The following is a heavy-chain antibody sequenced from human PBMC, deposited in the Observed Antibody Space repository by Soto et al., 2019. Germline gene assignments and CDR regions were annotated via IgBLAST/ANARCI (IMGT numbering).Heavy chain of an antibody. J-gene: IGHJ5*02. CDR1: GFTFRSYP. Sequence: GGSLRLSCAASGFTFRSYPMHWVRQAPGKGLEWVAIVSYDGITKYADSVKGRFTISRDNSNNTLYLQMNSLRAEDTAVYYCAKSATEDFDWLSTSSWFDPWGQGTLVTVSS. CDR2: VSYDGITK. CDR3: AKSATEDFDWLSTSSWFDP. D-gene: IGHD3-9*01. V-gene: IGHV3-30-3*02.